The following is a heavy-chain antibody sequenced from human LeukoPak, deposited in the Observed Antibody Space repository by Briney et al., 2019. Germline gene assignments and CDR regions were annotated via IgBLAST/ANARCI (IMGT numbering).Heavy chain of an antibody. CDR1: GFSLSGSW. CDR2: SKYDGSTK. D-gene: IGHD3-10*01. V-gene: IGHV3-74*01. Sequence: AGGSLRLSCEASGFSLSGSWMHWVRQAPGKGLMWVSQSKYDGSTKSYAASVRGRFTISRDNAKNTLYLHVDSLRAEDTAVYYCARSDYFHNWGQGTMVVVSA. CDR3: ARSDYFHN. J-gene: IGHJ3*01.